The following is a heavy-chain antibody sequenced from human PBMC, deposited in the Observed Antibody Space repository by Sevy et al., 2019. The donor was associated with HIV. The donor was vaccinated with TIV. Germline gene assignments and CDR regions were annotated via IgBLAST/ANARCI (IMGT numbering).Heavy chain of an antibody. V-gene: IGHV3-23*01. CDR2: LSFGGGRI. CDR3: AREGCTKPHDY. D-gene: IGHD2-8*01. CDR1: GFTFSKYS. Sequence: GGSLRLSCAASGFTFSKYSMSWVRQAPGKGLEWVSTLSFGGGRINYADSVKGRFTISRDDSKNTLYLQMNSLRADDMAVYYCAREGCTKPHDYWGQGTLVTVSS. J-gene: IGHJ4*02.